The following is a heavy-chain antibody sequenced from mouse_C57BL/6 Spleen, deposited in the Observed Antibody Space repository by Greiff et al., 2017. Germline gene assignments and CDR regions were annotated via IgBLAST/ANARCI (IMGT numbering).Heavy chain of an antibody. D-gene: IGHD1-1*01. J-gene: IGHJ2*01. CDR3: ARDYGSSYGDY. Sequence: QVQLQQPGAELVRPGSSVKLSCKASGYTFTSYWMDWVKQRPGQGLEWIVNSNPSDSETHYNQKFKDKATLTVDKSSSTAYMQLSSLTSEDSAVYYCARDYGSSYGDYWGQGTTLTVSS. CDR1: GYTFTSYW. CDR2: SNPSDSET. V-gene: IGHV1-61*01.